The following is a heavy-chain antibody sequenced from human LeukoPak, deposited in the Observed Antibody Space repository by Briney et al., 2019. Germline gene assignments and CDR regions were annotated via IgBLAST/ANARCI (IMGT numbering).Heavy chain of an antibody. Sequence: GASVKVSFKASGYTFTDYYMHWVRQAPGQGVEWMGWINPNSGGTNYAQKFQGRVTITADESPSTAYMELSSLRSEDTAVYYCARDWGYSSGWYLNDAFDIWGQGTMVTVSS. CDR3: ARDWGYSSGWYLNDAFDI. CDR2: INPNSGGT. CDR1: GYTFTDYY. V-gene: IGHV1-2*02. D-gene: IGHD6-19*01. J-gene: IGHJ3*02.